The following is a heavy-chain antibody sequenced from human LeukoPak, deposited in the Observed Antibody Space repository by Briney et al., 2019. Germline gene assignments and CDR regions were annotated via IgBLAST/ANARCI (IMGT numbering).Heavy chain of an antibody. CDR1: GFTFSSYA. D-gene: IGHD3-9*01. Sequence: GGSLRLSCAASGFTFSSYAMHWVRQAPGKGLEWVAFIRYDGSNKYYADSVKGRFTISRDNAGNSLYLQMNSLRAEDTAVYYCASPGSSLTGGPIWGQGSLVTVSA. V-gene: IGHV3-30*02. CDR3: ASPGSSLTGGPI. CDR2: IRYDGSNK. J-gene: IGHJ4*02.